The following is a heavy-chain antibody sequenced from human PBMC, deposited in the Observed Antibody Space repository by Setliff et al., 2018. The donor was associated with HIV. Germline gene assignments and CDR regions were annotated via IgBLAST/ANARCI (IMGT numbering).Heavy chain of an antibody. J-gene: IGHJ3*02. CDR2: IYGDDST. CDR3: ARPHSRSYQHAFDI. CDR1: TISTLSVSLNY. D-gene: IGHD6-13*01. V-gene: IGHV3-66*02. Sequence: PGESLKISCAASTISTLSVSLNYMSWVRQAPGKGLEYVSIIYGDDSTYYADSVKGRFTIYRDNSENTLYLHMSSLRAEDTAVHYCARPHSRSYQHAFDIWGPGTMVTVSS.